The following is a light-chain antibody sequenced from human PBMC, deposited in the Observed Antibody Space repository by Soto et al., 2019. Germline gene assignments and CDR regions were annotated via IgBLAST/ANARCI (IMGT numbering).Light chain of an antibody. V-gene: IGKV4-1*01. CDR1: QSVLYSSNNKDH. CDR2: WAS. CDR3: QQYYSAPWT. J-gene: IGKJ1*01. Sequence: DIVMTQSPDSLAVSLGERATINCKSSQSVLYSSNNKDHLAWYQQKPGQPPKLLISWASTRESGVPERFSGSGSGTDFTLAISSLQAEDVAVYFCQQYYSAPWTFGQGTKVEIK.